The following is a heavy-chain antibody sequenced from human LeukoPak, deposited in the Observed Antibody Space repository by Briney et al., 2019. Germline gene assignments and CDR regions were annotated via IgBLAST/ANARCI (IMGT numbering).Heavy chain of an antibody. CDR2: IYHSGST. CDR3: LGMVGMPVAHDY. Sequence: SETLSLTCTVSGYSISSGYYWGWIRQPPGKGLEWIGSIYHSGSTYYNPSLKSRVTISVDTSKHQFSLKLSSVTAADTAVYYCLGMVGMPVAHDYWGQGTLVTVSS. CDR1: GYSISSGYY. V-gene: IGHV4-38-2*02. D-gene: IGHD6-19*01. J-gene: IGHJ4*02.